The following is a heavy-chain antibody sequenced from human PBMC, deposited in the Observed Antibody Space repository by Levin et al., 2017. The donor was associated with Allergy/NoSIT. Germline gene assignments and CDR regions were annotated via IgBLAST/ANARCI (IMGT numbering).Heavy chain of an antibody. V-gene: IGHV3-48*02. J-gene: IGHJ6*02. CDR3: ARDRNTARGPRGGMDV. Sequence: GESLKISCAASGFTFSSYSMNWVRQAPGKGLEWVSYISSSSSTIYYADSVKGRFTISRDNAKNSLYLQMNSLRDEDTAVYYCARDRNTARGPRGGMDVWGQGTTVTVSS. CDR1: GFTFSSYS. D-gene: IGHD1-14*01. CDR2: ISSSSSTI.